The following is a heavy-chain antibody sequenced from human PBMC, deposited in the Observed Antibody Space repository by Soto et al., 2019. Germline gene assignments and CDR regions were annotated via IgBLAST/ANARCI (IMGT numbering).Heavy chain of an antibody. CDR3: AKGTIFGVAGAFDI. Sequence: SETLSLTCTVSGGSISSGDYYWSWIRQPPGKGLEWIGYIYYSGSTYYNPSLKSRVTISRDNTKSSLYLQMNSLRAEDTAVYYCAKGTIFGVAGAFDIWGQGTMVTVSS. J-gene: IGHJ3*02. CDR2: IYYSGST. CDR1: GGSISSGDYY. V-gene: IGHV4-30-4*01. D-gene: IGHD3-3*01.